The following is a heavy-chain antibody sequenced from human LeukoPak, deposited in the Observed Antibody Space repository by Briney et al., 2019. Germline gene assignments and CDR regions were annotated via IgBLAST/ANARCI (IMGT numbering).Heavy chain of an antibody. CDR2: ISSSPIST. D-gene: IGHD3-16*01. J-gene: IGHJ4*02. CDR1: GYTFNSYG. Sequence: ASVKVSCKASGYTFNSYGISWVRQAPGKGLEWVSGISSSPISTYYADSVKGRFTISRDNSKNTLYLQMNSLRAEDTAVYYCAKGWGKFDYWGQGTLVTVSS. CDR3: AKGWGKFDY. V-gene: IGHV3-23*01.